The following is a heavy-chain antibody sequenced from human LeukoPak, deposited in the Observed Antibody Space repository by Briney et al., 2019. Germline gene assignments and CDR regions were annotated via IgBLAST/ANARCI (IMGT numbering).Heavy chain of an antibody. D-gene: IGHD4-17*01. CDR3: ARAYGDKRTHFDY. CDR2: ISSSSSTI. V-gene: IGHV3-48*04. Sequence: GGSLRLSCAAWGLTFSSYSMNWVRQAPGKGLEWVSYISSSSSTIYYADSVKGRFTISRDNAKNSLYLQMNSLRAEDTAVYYCARAYGDKRTHFDYWGQGTLVTVSS. J-gene: IGHJ4*02. CDR1: GLTFSSYS.